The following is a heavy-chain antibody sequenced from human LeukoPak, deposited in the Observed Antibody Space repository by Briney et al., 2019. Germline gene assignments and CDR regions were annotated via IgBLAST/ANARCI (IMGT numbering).Heavy chain of an antibody. CDR2: ISGSGGTT. V-gene: IGHV3-23*01. Sequence: PGGSLRLSCAASGFTFSNYAMNWVRQPPGKGLECVSAISGSGGTTYYADSVKGRFTISRDNSKNTLYLQMNSLRDEDTAVYYCAKDPSTRRGNSYGYLDYWGQGTLVTVSS. D-gene: IGHD5-18*01. CDR1: GFTFSNYA. J-gene: IGHJ4*02. CDR3: AKDPSTRRGNSYGYLDY.